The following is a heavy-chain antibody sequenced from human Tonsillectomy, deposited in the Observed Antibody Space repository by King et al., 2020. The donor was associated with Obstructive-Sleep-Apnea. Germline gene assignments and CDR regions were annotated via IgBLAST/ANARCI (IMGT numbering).Heavy chain of an antibody. CDR3: AREGKVLRYFDWLSPSPYGMDV. CDR1: GYTFTSYA. Sequence: QLVQSGSELKKPGASVKVSCKASGYTFTSYAMNWVRQVPGQGLEWMGWINTNTGNPTYAQGFTGRFVFSLDTSVSTAYLQISSLKAEDTAVYYCAREGKVLRYFDWLSPSPYGMDVWGQGTTVTVSS. J-gene: IGHJ6*02. CDR2: INTNTGNP. D-gene: IGHD3-9*01. V-gene: IGHV7-4-1*02.